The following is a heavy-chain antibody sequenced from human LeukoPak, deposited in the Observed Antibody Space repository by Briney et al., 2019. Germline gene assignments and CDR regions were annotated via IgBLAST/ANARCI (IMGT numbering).Heavy chain of an antibody. CDR1: GFTFSSYS. CDR3: ARGLVGATGAYYFDY. Sequence: GLSLRLSCAASGFTFSSYSMNWVRQAPGKGLEWVSSISSSSSYIYYADSVKGRFTISRDNAKNSLYLQMNSLRAEDTAVYYCARGLVGATGAYYFDYWGQGTLVTVSS. CDR2: ISSSSSYI. J-gene: IGHJ4*02. D-gene: IGHD1-26*01. V-gene: IGHV3-21*01.